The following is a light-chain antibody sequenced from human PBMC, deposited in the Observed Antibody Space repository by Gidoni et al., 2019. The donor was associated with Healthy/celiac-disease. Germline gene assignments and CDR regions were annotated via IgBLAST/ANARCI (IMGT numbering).Light chain of an antibody. Sequence: EIVLTQSPATLSFSPGERATLSCRASQSVSSYLAWYQQKPGQAPRLLIYDASNRATGIPARFSGSGSGTDFTLTISSLEPEEFAVNYCQQRSNWPPGTFGPGTKVDIK. CDR2: DAS. CDR3: QQRSNWPPGT. V-gene: IGKV3-11*01. J-gene: IGKJ3*01. CDR1: QSVSSY.